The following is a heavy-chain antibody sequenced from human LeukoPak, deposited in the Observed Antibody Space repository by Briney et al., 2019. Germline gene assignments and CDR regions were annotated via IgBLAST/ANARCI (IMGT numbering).Heavy chain of an antibody. CDR1: GYTFTNYY. Sequence: ASVKVSCKASGYTFTNYYMHWVRQAPGQGLEWMGMINPSGGGTGYAQRFQGRVTMTRDTSTSTVYMDLSSLRSEDTAVYYCARVSMGATYFRAFDIWGQGTMVTVS. CDR3: ARVSMGATYFRAFDI. J-gene: IGHJ3*02. CDR2: INPSGGGT. D-gene: IGHD1-26*01. V-gene: IGHV1-46*01.